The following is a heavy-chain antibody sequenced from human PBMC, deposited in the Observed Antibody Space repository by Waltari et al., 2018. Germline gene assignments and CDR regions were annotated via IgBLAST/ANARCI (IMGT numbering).Heavy chain of an antibody. J-gene: IGHJ6*03. V-gene: IGHV1-2*02. CDR3: ARDPSSSWYRLYYYYYYMDV. CDR1: GYTFTGYY. CDR2: INPNSGGT. Sequence: QVQLVQSGAEVKKPGASVKVSCKASGYTFTGYYMHWVRPAPGQGLEWMGWINPNSGGTNYAQKFQGRVTMTRDTSISTAYMELSRLRSDDTAVYYCARDPSSSWYRLYYYYYYMDVWGKGTTVTVSS. D-gene: IGHD6-13*01.